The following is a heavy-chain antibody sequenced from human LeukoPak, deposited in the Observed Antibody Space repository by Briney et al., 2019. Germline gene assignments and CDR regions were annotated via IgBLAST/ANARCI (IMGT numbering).Heavy chain of an antibody. CDR2: FDPEDGET. V-gene: IGHV1-24*01. CDR1: GYTLTELS. Sequence: ASVKVSCKVSGYTLTELSMHWVRQAPGKGLEWMGGFDPEDGETIYAQKFQGRVTMTEDTSTDTAYMELSSLRSEDTAVYYCATHGDYGVSFDYWGQGTLVTVSS. CDR3: ATHGDYGVSFDY. D-gene: IGHD4-17*01. J-gene: IGHJ4*02.